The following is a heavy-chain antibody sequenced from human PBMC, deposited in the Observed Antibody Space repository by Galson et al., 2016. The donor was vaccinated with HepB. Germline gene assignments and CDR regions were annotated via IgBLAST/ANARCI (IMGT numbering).Heavy chain of an antibody. D-gene: IGHD2-21*01. CDR1: GFTFTNYW. Sequence: SLRLSCAASGFTFTNYWMSWVCLAPGKGLEWVAQINQDANEKYYVDSVKGRFTISRDNAKNSLYLQMNSLRAEDTAVYYCARDATRGGDFDYWAQGTLVIVSS. CDR3: ARDATRGGDFDY. CDR2: INQDANEK. V-gene: IGHV3-7*01. J-gene: IGHJ4*02.